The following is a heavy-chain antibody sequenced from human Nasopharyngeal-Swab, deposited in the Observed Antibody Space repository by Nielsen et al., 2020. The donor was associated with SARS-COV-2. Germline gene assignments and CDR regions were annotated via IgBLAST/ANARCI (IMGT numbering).Heavy chain of an antibody. CDR3: ARAHSAPWFGINYFDY. J-gene: IGHJ4*02. CDR1: GGSFSSYY. D-gene: IGHD3-10*01. V-gene: IGHV4-59*13. Sequence: SETLSLTCAVYGGSFSSYYWSWIRQLPGKGLAWIGYIYYSGSTNYNPSLKSRVTISVDTSKNQFSLKLTSVTAADTAVYYCARAHSAPWFGINYFDYRGQGTLVTVSS. CDR2: IYYSGST.